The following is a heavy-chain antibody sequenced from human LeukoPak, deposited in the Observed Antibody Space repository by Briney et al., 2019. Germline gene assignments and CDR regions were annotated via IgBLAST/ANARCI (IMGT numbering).Heavy chain of an antibody. V-gene: IGHV4-59*11. CDR2: IYYSVST. CDR1: GGSISSHY. CDR3: ARGTLLWTIPTNYYMDV. J-gene: IGHJ6*03. Sequence: MSSETLSLTCTVSGGSISSHYWSWIRQPPGKGLEWIGYIYYSVSTNYNPSLKSRVTISVDTSKNQFSLKLSSVTAADTAVYYCARGTLLWTIPTNYYMDVWGKGTTVTVSS. D-gene: IGHD3-10*01.